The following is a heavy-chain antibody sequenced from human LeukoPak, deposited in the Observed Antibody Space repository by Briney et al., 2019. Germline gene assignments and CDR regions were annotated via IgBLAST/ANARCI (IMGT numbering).Heavy chain of an antibody. V-gene: IGHV3-23*01. Sequence: GGSLRLSCAAAGFTFSSYGMSWVRQAPGKGLEWVSAISGSGGSTSYADSVKGRFTISRDNSKNTLYLQMNSLRAEDTAVYYCANLGYCSGGSCYSWWTFIDYWGQGTLVTVSS. CDR1: GFTFSSYG. D-gene: IGHD2-15*01. CDR2: ISGSGGST. CDR3: ANLGYCSGGSCYSWWTFIDY. J-gene: IGHJ4*02.